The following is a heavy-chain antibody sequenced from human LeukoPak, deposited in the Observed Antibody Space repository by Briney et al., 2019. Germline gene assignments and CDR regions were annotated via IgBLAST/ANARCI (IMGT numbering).Heavy chain of an antibody. CDR3: ARELDSSSWYPPFDY. CDR2: ISSSSSYI. D-gene: IGHD6-13*01. J-gene: IGHJ4*02. V-gene: IGHV3-21*01. Sequence: TGGSLRLSCAASGFTFSSYSMNWVRQAPGKGLEWVSSISSSSSYIYYADSVKGRSTISRDNAKNSLYLQMNSLRAEDTAVYYCARELDSSSWYPPFDYWGQGTLVTVSS. CDR1: GFTFSSYS.